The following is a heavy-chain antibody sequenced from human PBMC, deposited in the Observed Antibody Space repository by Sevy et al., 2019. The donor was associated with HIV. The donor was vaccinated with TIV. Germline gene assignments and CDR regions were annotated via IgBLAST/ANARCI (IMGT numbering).Heavy chain of an antibody. CDR2: ISSSGSTI. D-gene: IGHD6-13*01. CDR1: GFTFSDYY. V-gene: IGHV3-11*01. J-gene: IGHJ3*02. Sequence: GGSLRLSCAASGFTFSDYYMSGIRQAPWKGLEWVSYISSSGSTIYYADSVKGRFTISRDNAKNSLYLQMNSLRAEDTAVYYCVRVEKSSTIDAFDIWGQGTMVTVSS. CDR3: VRVEKSSTIDAFDI.